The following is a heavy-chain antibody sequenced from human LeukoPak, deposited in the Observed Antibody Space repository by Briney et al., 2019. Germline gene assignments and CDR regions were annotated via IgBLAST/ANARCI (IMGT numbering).Heavy chain of an antibody. CDR1: GFTFSSYA. V-gene: IGHV3-64*01. J-gene: IGHJ6*03. Sequence: GSLRLSCAASGFTFSSYAMHWVRQAPGKGLEYVSAISSNGGSTYYANSVKGRFTISRDNSKNTLYLQMGSLRAEDMAVYYCARGTGRFGLEWALRNYMDVWGKGTTVTVSS. CDR3: ARGTGRFGLEWALRNYMDV. CDR2: ISSNGGST. D-gene: IGHD3-3*01.